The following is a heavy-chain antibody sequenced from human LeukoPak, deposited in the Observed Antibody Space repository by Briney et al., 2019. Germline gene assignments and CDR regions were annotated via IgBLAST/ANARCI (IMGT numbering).Heavy chain of an antibody. Sequence: PGGSLRLSCAASGLTFSSYGMHWVRQAPGKGLEWVAVIWFDGSYKYYADSVKGRFTISRDNAKNTLYLQMNSLRAEDTAVYYCARGMSVTYNAIDYWGQGTLVTVSS. CDR1: GLTFSSYG. D-gene: IGHD1-1*01. V-gene: IGHV3-33*01. CDR2: IWFDGSYK. CDR3: ARGMSVTYNAIDY. J-gene: IGHJ4*02.